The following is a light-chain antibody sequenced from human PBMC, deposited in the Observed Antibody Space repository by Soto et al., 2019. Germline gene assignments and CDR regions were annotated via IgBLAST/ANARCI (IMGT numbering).Light chain of an antibody. CDR2: WAS. Sequence: DAVQTKSLPSPLAAPGEKATMRCKPSQGLLYSLDNKSYLAWYQQKPGQPPKLLIYWASTRASGVPDRFSVIGSGTDLTLTINSLQAEDFAVYYCQQYLHTPRTFGQGTKVDIK. V-gene: IGKV4-1*01. J-gene: IGKJ1*01. CDR3: QQYLHTPRT. CDR1: QGLLYSLDNKSY.